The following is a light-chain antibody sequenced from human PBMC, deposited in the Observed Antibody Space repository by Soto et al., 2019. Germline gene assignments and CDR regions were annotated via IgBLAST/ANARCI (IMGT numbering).Light chain of an antibody. CDR1: QSVSSN. Sequence: ERVMTQSPDTLSVSPGERATLSCRASQSVSSNLAWYQQKPGQAPRLLIYGASTRATGISARFSGSGSGTEFTLTLSCLQSEDFAVYYCQQYNDWPLTFGQGTKLEIK. J-gene: IGKJ2*01. CDR2: GAS. V-gene: IGKV3-15*01. CDR3: QQYNDWPLT.